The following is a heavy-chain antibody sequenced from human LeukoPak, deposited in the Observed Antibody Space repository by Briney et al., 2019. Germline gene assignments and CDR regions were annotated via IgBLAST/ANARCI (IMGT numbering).Heavy chain of an antibody. J-gene: IGHJ4*02. V-gene: IGHV3-74*01. D-gene: IGHD6-6*01. CDR3: ARGPNSNWSGLDF. Sequence: GGSLRLSCTASGFSFSGHWMHWARQPPGKGLVWVSRISPTGSTTSYADSVKGRFTVSRDNAKNTLYLQVNNLRAEDTAVYYCARGPNSNWSGLDFWGQGTLLTVSS. CDR2: ISPTGSTT. CDR1: GFSFSGHW.